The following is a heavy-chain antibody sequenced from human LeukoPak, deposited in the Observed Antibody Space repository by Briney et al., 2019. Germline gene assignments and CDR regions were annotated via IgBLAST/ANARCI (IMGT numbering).Heavy chain of an antibody. Sequence: GGSLRLSCAASGFYFANYAMSWVRQAPGKGLEWVSIIYSGGSTFYADSVKGRFTISRDNSKNTLYLQMNSLRAEDTAVYYCARGGSYLSAFDIWGQGTMVTVSS. D-gene: IGHD1-26*01. V-gene: IGHV3-53*01. CDR1: GFYFANYA. CDR3: ARGGSYLSAFDI. CDR2: IYSGGST. J-gene: IGHJ3*02.